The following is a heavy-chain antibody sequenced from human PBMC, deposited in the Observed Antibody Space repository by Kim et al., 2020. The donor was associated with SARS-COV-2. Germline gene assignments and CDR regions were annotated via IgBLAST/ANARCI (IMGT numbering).Heavy chain of an antibody. J-gene: IGHJ3*02. D-gene: IGHD1-20*01. Sequence: DSVKGRFTISRDKAKNSLYLQMNSLRAEDTAVYYCARVLTGTLYGDAFDIWGQGTMVTVSS. V-gene: IGHV3-7*03. CDR3: ARVLTGTLYGDAFDI.